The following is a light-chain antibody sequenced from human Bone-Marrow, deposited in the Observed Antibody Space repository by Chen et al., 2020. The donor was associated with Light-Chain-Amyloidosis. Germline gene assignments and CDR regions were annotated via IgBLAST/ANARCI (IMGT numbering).Light chain of an antibody. CDR3: QQSYSTPT. Sequence: DIQMTQSPSSLSASVGDRVTITCRASQSIPKFVNWYQQKTEKGPKLLIYTASCLKSRVPARCSGSGSGADFRRTISSVQPGDIATYYCQQSYSTPTFGGGTKLEIK. J-gene: IGKJ4*01. V-gene: IGKV1-39*01. CDR1: QSIPKF. CDR2: TAS.